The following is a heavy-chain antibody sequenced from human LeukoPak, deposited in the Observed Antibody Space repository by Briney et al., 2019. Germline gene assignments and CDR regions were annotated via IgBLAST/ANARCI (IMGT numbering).Heavy chain of an antibody. D-gene: IGHD6-13*01. J-gene: IGHJ6*02. CDR2: IRYDGSNK. CDR3: AKDGGIAAAAREYYYGMDV. Sequence: HAGGSLRLPCAASGFTFSSYGMHWVRQAPGKGLEWVAFIRYDGSNKYYADSVKGRFPISRDNSKNTLYLQMNSLRAEDTAVYYCAKDGGIAAAAREYYYGMDVWGQGTTVTVSS. CDR1: GFTFSSYG. V-gene: IGHV3-30*02.